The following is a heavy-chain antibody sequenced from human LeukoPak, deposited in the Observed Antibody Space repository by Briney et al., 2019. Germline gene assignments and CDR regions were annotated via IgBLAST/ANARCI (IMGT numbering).Heavy chain of an antibody. J-gene: IGHJ5*02. CDR3: ARDPFYCSGGSCYSGWFDP. V-gene: IGHV4-61*09. Sequence: SETLSLTCTVSGDSMNSGSYFWNWIRQPAGKGLEFIGHIYSSGSTHYNPSLKSRVTMSVDTSKNQFSLKLSSVTAADTAVYYCARDPFYCSGGSCYSGWFDPWGQGTLVTVSS. D-gene: IGHD2-15*01. CDR1: GDSMNSGSYF. CDR2: IYSSGST.